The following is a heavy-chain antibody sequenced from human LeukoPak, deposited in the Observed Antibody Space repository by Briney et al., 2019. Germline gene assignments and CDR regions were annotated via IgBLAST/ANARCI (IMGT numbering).Heavy chain of an antibody. CDR3: ARSGPYWYFDL. Sequence: GASVKVSCKASGGTFSSYAISWVRQAPGQGLEWMGGIIPIFGTANYAQKFQGRVTITADESTSTAYMELSSLRSDDTAVYYCARSGPYWYFDLWGRGTLVTVSS. CDR2: IIPIFGTA. CDR1: GGTFSSYA. J-gene: IGHJ2*01. V-gene: IGHV1-69*13.